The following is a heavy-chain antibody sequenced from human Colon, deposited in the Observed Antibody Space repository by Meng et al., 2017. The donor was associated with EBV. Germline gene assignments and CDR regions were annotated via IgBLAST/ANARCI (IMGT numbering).Heavy chain of an antibody. D-gene: IGHD3-16*01. CDR1: GDSVSDTNHF. J-gene: IGHJ4*02. CDR2: INSNWNT. Sequence: QLQLQESGPGLGRPSETLSLTCTVSGDSVSDTNHFWGWVRQAPGKGLEWVGSINSNWNTYSNPSLTSRVTMSLDTSKNQFSLKLSSVTAADTAVYYCVRVRGDFDYWGQGTLVTVSS. CDR3: VRVRGDFDY. V-gene: IGHV4-39*07.